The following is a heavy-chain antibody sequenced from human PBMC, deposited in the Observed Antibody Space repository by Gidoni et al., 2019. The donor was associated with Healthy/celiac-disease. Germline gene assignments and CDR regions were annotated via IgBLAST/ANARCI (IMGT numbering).Heavy chain of an antibody. J-gene: IGHJ5*02. CDR3: ARLMVRGADNWFDP. CDR2: LNHSGST. V-gene: IGHV4-34*01. D-gene: IGHD3-10*01. CDR1: GGSFSGYY. Sequence: QVQLQQWGAGLLKPSETLSLTCAVYGGSFSGYYWSWIRQPPGKGLEWIGELNHSGSTNYNPSLKSRVTISVDTSKNQFSLKLSSVTAADTAVYYCARLMVRGADNWFDPWGQGTLVTVSS.